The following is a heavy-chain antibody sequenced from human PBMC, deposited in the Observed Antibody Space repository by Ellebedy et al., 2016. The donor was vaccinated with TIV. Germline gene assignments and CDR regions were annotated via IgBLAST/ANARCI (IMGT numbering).Heavy chain of an antibody. CDR3: AKDIDSGSYYLDASDV. D-gene: IGHD1-26*01. J-gene: IGHJ3*01. V-gene: IGHV3-30*18. CDR1: GFTFSTYV. CDR2: ISNEGSTR. Sequence: SLKISCEASGFTFSTYVMHWVRPAPGQGLEWVAFISNEGSTRYNTDSVKGRFTISRDNYKNTLYLQMDSLRAEDTAVDYCAKDIDSGSYYLDASDVWGQGTKVTVSS.